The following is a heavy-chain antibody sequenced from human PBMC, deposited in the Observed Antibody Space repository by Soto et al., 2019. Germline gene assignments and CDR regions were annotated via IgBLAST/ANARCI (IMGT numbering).Heavy chain of an antibody. CDR3: ARDSYYDILTQIDY. J-gene: IGHJ4*02. Sequence: QVQLVESGGGVVQPGRSLRLSCAASGFTFSSYAMHWVRQAPGKGLEWVAVISYDGSNKYYADSVKGRFTISRDNSKNPLYLQMISLRAVDTAVYYWARDSYYDILTQIDYWGQGTLVTVSS. D-gene: IGHD3-9*01. CDR1: GFTFSSYA. CDR2: ISYDGSNK. V-gene: IGHV3-30-3*01.